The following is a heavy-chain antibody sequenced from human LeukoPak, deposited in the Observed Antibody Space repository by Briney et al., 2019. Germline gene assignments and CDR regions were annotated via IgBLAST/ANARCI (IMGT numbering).Heavy chain of an antibody. V-gene: IGHV3-21*04. CDR2: ITSSGSSM. J-gene: IGHJ5*02. D-gene: IGHD2-15*01. Sequence: GGSLRLSCAGSGFTFSGYSLNWVRQAPGTGLEWVSSITSSGSSMYYADSVKGRFTISRDNSKNTLYLQMNSLRAEDTAVYYCAKDQGRAVVVPGDWFDPWGQGTLVTVSS. CDR1: GFTFSGYS. CDR3: AKDQGRAVVVPGDWFDP.